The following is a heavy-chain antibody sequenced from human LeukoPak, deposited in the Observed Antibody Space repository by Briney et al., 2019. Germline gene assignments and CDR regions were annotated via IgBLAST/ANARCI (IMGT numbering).Heavy chain of an antibody. CDR1: GFTFSSYW. CDR2: IKQDGSEK. V-gene: IGHV3-7*01. Sequence: GGSLRLSCAASGFTFSSYWMSWVRQAPGKGLEWVANIKQDGSEKYYVDSVKGRFTISRDNAKNSLYLQMNSLRAEDTAVYYCARDELRITIFGVVIRHAYNWFDPWGQGTLVTVSS. J-gene: IGHJ5*02. CDR3: ARDELRITIFGVVIRHAYNWFDP. D-gene: IGHD3-3*01.